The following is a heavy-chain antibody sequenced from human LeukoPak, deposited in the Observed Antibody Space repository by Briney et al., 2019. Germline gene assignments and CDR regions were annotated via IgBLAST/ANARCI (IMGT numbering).Heavy chain of an antibody. J-gene: IGHJ5*02. Sequence: PSETLSLTCTVSGGSINSGDYYWSWIRQPPGKGLEWIEHIYYSGNTYYNPSLKSRVTISLDKSKIQFSLKLSSVAAADTAVYYCARDLSPHGCDPWGQGTLVTVSS. D-gene: IGHD4-17*01. CDR2: IYYSGNT. CDR3: ARDLSPHGCDP. V-gene: IGHV4-30-4*08. CDR1: GGSINSGDYY.